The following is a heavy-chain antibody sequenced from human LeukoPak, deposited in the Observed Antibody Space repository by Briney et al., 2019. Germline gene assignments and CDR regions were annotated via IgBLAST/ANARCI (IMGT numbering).Heavy chain of an antibody. CDR1: GFTFDDYA. V-gene: IGHV3-43*02. Sequence: GGSLRLSCAASGFTFDDYAMHWVRQAPGKGLEWVSLISGDGGSTYYADSVKGRFTISRDNSKNSLYLQMNSLRTEDTALYYCAKGAYYYDSSGYYYYGMDVWGQGATVTVSS. CDR3: AKGAYYYDSSGYYYYGMDV. D-gene: IGHD3-22*01. CDR2: ISGDGGST. J-gene: IGHJ6*02.